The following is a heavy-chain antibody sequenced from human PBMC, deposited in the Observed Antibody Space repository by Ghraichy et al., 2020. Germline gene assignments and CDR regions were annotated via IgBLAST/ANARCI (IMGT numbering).Heavy chain of an antibody. CDR3: ASRPPHAYYYGLFDY. V-gene: IGHV3-7*01. Sequence: GESLNISCAGSGFTFSNYWMTWVRQAPGKGLEWVANIKQDGRETYYVDSVKGRFTISRDNARNSLYLQMDSLRAEDTAVYYCASRPPHAYYYGLFDYWGQGSLVTVSS. CDR1: GFTFSNYW. D-gene: IGHD2/OR15-2a*01. CDR2: IKQDGRET. J-gene: IGHJ4*02.